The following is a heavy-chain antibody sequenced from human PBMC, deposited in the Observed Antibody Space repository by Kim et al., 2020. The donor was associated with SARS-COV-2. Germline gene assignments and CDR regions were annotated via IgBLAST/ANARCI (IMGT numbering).Heavy chain of an antibody. CDR3: ARGGIRNYDILTGYYFYFDY. J-gene: IGHJ4*02. D-gene: IGHD3-9*01. V-gene: IGHV4-34*01. Sequence: RVTISVDTSKNQFSLKLSSVTAADTAVYYCARGGIRNYDILTGYYFYFDYWGQGTLVTVSS.